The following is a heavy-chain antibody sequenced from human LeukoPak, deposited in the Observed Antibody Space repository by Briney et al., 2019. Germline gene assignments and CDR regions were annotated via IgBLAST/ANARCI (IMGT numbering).Heavy chain of an antibody. Sequence: PSETLSLTCTVSGGSISSGGYYWSWIRQHPGRGVEWIGYMCYSGSTYYNPSLKSRVTISVDTSKNQFSLKLSSVTAADTAVYYCARGVYSSGWYGTGAFDIWGQGTMVTVSS. V-gene: IGHV4-31*03. CDR3: ARGVYSSGWYGTGAFDI. CDR2: MCYSGST. D-gene: IGHD6-19*01. CDR1: GGSISSGGYY. J-gene: IGHJ3*02.